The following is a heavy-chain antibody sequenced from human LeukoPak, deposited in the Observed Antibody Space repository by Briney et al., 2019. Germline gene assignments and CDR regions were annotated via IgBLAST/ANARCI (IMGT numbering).Heavy chain of an antibody. V-gene: IGHV3-15*01. J-gene: IGHJ4*02. D-gene: IGHD1-26*01. CDR3: TTYVGATAH. CDR1: GFPFSNAR. Sequence: GALRLSCAASGFPFSNARLDWVRQASGKGLGWVGRIKAKTEDEATDYSAPVTARFTNSRDDSKTPLYLQMNGVKTEDTAIYYWTTYVGATAHWGQGTLVTVSS. CDR2: IKAKTEDEAT.